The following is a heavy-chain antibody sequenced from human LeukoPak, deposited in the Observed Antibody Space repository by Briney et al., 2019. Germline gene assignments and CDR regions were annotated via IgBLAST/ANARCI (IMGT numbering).Heavy chain of an antibody. V-gene: IGHV4-59*01. CDR1: GGSISSYY. J-gene: IGHJ6*02. CDR2: IYYSGST. D-gene: IGHD3-22*01. Sequence: PSETLSLTCTVSGGSISSYYWSWIRQPPGKELEWIGYIYYSGSTNYNPSLKSRVTISVDTSKNQFSLKLSSVTAADTAVYYCARYSSGYRTYYYGMDVWGQGTTVTVSS. CDR3: ARYSSGYRTYYYGMDV.